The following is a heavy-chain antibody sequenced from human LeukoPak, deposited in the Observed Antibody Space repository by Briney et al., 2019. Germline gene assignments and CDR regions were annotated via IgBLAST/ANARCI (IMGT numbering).Heavy chain of an antibody. CDR1: GGSFSGYY. CDR3: ARARITMVRGVPCFGY. V-gene: IGHV4-34*01. CDR2: INHSGST. Sequence: PSETLSLTCAVYGGSFSGYYWSWIRQPPGKGLEWIGEINHSGSTNYNPSLKSRVTISVDTSKNQFSLKLSFVTAADTAVYYCARARITMVRGVPCFGYWGQGTLVTVSS. D-gene: IGHD3-10*01. J-gene: IGHJ4*02.